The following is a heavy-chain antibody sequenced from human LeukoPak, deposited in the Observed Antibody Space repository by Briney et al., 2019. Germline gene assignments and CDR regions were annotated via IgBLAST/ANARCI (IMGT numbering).Heavy chain of an antibody. V-gene: IGHV3-9*01. CDR2: ISWNSGSI. CDR3: AKAPSFGGPFDY. Sequence: SLRLSCAASGFTFDDYAMHWVRQAPGKGLEWVSGISWNSGSIGYADSVKGRFTISRDNAKNSLYLQMNSLRAEDTALYYCAKAPSFGGPFDYWGQGTLVTVSS. D-gene: IGHD3-3*01. J-gene: IGHJ4*02. CDR1: GFTFDDYA.